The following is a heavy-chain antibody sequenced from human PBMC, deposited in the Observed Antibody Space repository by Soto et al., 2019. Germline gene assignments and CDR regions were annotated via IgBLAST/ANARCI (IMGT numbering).Heavy chain of an antibody. CDR1: GDSVSSNSAA. CDR3: ARAYYDFWSGLYGMDV. V-gene: IGHV6-1*01. CDR2: TYYRSKWYN. Sequence: SQTLSLTCAISGDSVSSNSAAWNWTRQSPSRGLEWLGRTYYRSKWYNDYAVSVKSRITINPDTSKNQFSLQLNSVTPEDTAVYYCARAYYDFWSGLYGMDVWSQGTTVTVSS. D-gene: IGHD3-3*01. J-gene: IGHJ6*02.